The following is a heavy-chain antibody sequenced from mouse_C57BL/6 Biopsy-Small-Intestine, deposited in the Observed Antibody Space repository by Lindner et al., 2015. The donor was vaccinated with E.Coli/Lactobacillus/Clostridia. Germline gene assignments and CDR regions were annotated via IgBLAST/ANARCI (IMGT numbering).Heavy chain of an antibody. CDR3: ARDESGVDPYLDY. J-gene: IGHJ4*01. D-gene: IGHD1-3*01. V-gene: IGHV14-2*01. CDR1: DSISPTI. CDR2: INLNTGGT. Sequence: SVKVSCKLLDSISPTIISTGCDRPLAKGLSGLGRINLNTGGTFYSKKFQGRVTMTRDTSITTTYMELTRLTSDDTAIYFCARDESGVDPYLDYWGQGTLVTVSS.